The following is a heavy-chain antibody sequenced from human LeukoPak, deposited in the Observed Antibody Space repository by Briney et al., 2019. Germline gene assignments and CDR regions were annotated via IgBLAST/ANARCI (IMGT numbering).Heavy chain of an antibody. CDR3: ARGLQWLVRD. CDR1: GGSFSGYY. D-gene: IGHD6-19*01. V-gene: IGHV4-34*01. CDR2: INHSGST. J-gene: IGHJ4*02. Sequence: PSETLSLTCAVYGGSFSGYYWSWIRQPPGKGLEWIGEINHSGSTNYNPSLKSRVTTSVDTSKNQFSLKLSSVTAADTAVYYCARGLQWLVRDWGQGTLVTVSS.